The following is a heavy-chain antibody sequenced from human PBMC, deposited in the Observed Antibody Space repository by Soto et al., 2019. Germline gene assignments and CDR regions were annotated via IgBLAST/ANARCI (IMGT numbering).Heavy chain of an antibody. CDR2: IYHSGST. J-gene: IGHJ4*02. V-gene: IGHV4-30-2*01. CDR3: ARIKRDGYNFVDY. CDR1: GGSISSGGYS. Sequence: PSETLSLTCAVSGGSISSGGYSWSWIRQPPGKGLEWIGYIYHSGSTYYNPSLKSRVTISVDTSKNQFSLMLSSMTAADTAMYYCARIKRDGYNFVDYWGQGTLVTVSS. D-gene: IGHD5-12*01.